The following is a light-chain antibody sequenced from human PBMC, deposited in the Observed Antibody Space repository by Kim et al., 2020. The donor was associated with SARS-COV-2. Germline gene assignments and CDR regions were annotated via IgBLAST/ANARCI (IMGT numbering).Light chain of an antibody. V-gene: IGLV4-69*01. Sequence: ASVKLTRTLGSGRSNYAVAWHQQGAEKGPRYLMKVNSDGSHNKGDGIPDRFSGSASGAERYLTNSSLQSEDEADYYCQTWGPGIRVFGGGTQLTVL. CDR1: SGRSNYA. J-gene: IGLJ3*02. CDR3: QTWGPGIRV. CDR2: VNSDGSH.